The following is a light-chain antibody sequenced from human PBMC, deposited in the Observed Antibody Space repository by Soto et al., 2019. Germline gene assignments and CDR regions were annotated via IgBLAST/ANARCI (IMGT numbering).Light chain of an antibody. CDR3: QQYNNWPPYT. Sequence: EIVMTQSPATLSVSPGERATLSRRVSQSVSSNLAWYQQKPGQAPRLLIYGASTRATGIPARCSGSGSGTEFTLTISSLQSEDFAVYYCQQYNNWPPYTFGQGTKVDIK. CDR2: GAS. J-gene: IGKJ2*01. V-gene: IGKV3-15*01. CDR1: QSVSSN.